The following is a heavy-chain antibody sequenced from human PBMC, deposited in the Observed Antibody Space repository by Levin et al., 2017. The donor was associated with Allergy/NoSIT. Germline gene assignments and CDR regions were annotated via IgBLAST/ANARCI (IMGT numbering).Heavy chain of an antibody. V-gene: IGHV4-34*01. CDR2: INHSGST. D-gene: IGHD2-2*01. CDR3: ARGGGMGYCSSTSCYRYYYYGMDV. J-gene: IGHJ6*02. CDR1: GGSFSGYY. Sequence: SQTLSLTSAVYGGSFSGYYWSWIRQPPGKGLEWIGEINHSGSTNYNPSLKSRVTISVDTSKNQFSLKLSSVTAADTAVYYCARGGGMGYCSSTSCYRYYYYGMDVWGQGTTVTVSS.